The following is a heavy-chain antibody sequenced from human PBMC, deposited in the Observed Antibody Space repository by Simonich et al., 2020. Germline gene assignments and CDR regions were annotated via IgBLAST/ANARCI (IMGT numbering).Heavy chain of an antibody. V-gene: IGHV1-69*09. CDR2: VLPLRGIE. D-gene: IGHD3-10*01. CDR3: ARTNTMRELDTMVRGVDYFDY. J-gene: IGHJ4*02. CDR1: GGTFSSYA. Sequence: QVQLVQSGAEVKKPGSSVKVSCKASGGTFSSYAISWVRQAPGQGLEWIGGVLPLRGIENTAQKFQGRVTITADKSTSTAYMELSSLRSEDTAVYYCARTNTMRELDTMVRGVDYFDYWGQGTLVTVSS.